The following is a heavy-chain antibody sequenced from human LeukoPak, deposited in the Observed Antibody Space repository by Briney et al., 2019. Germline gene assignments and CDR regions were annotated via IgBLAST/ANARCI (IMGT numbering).Heavy chain of an antibody. CDR1: GFTFSSYA. CDR2: ISYDGSNK. Sequence: GGSLRLSCAASGFTFSSYAMHWVRQAPGKGLEWVAVISYDGSNKYYADSVKGRFTISRDNSKNTLYLQMNSLRAEDTAVYYCARDGAGVRYFEWLSPGWFDPWGQGTVVTVSS. V-gene: IGHV3-30-3*01. CDR3: ARDGAGVRYFEWLSPGWFDP. J-gene: IGHJ5*02. D-gene: IGHD3-9*01.